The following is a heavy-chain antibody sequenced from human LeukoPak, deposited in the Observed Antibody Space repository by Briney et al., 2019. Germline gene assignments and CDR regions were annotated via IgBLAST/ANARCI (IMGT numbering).Heavy chain of an antibody. J-gene: IGHJ4*02. V-gene: IGHV3-23*01. CDR1: GFTLSSYA. D-gene: IGHD3-3*01. CDR3: AKDYDFWSGYYSNNYFDY. Sequence: GGSLRLSCAASGFTLSSYAMSWVRQAPGKGLEWVSLISGNAGSTYYADSVKGRFTISRDNSKNTLYLQMNSLRAEDTAVYYCAKDYDFWSGYYSNNYFDYWGQGTLVTVSS. CDR2: ISGNAGST.